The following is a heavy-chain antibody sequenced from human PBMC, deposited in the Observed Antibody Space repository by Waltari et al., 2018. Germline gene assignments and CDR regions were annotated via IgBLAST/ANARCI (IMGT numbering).Heavy chain of an antibody. CDR2: IYYSGST. D-gene: IGHD6-6*01. V-gene: IGHV4-39*01. CDR1: GGSISSSSYY. J-gene: IGHJ4*02. CDR3: APSSSSSEFFDY. Sequence: QLQLQESGPGLVKPSETLSLTCTVSGGSISSSSYYWGWLRQPPGKGLEWIGSIYYSGSTYYNPSLKSRVTISVDTSKNQFSLKLSSVTAADTAVYYCAPSSSSSEFFDYWGQGTLVTVSS.